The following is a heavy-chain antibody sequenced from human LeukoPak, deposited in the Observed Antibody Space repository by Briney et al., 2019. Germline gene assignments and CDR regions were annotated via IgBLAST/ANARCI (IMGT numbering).Heavy chain of an antibody. CDR1: RFIFSSYD. J-gene: IGHJ4*02. D-gene: IGHD2-8*02. CDR2: ISASGGRT. CDR3: ATYRQVLLPFES. Sequence: GGSLRLSCAASRFIFSSYDMSWVRQAPGKGLEWVSAISASGGRTYYADSVRGRFTISRDNSKSTLSLQMNSLRAEDTAIYYCATYRQVLLPFESWGQGTLVTVSS. V-gene: IGHV3-23*01.